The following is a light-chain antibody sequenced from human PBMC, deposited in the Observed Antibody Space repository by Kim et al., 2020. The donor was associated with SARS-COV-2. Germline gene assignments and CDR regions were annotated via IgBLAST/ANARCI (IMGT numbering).Light chain of an antibody. CDR2: DAS. CDR3: QQRSNWAPTWT. Sequence: EIVLTQSPATLSLSPGERATLSCRASQSVSSYLAWYQQKPGQAPRLLIYDASNRATGIPARFSGSGSGTDFTLTIYSLEPEDFAVYYCQQRSNWAPTWTFGQGTKVDIK. J-gene: IGKJ1*01. CDR1: QSVSSY. V-gene: IGKV3-11*01.